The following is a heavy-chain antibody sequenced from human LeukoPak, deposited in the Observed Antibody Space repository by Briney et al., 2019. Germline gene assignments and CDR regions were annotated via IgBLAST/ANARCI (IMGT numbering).Heavy chain of an antibody. CDR1: GGTFSSYA. J-gene: IGHJ5*02. D-gene: IGHD6-6*01. V-gene: IGHV1-69*04. CDR2: IIPIFGIA. CDR3: ARAHSSSSLDWFDH. Sequence: ASVNVSCKASGGTFSSYAISWVPQAPGQGLEWMGRIIPIFGIANYAQKFQGRVTITADKSTSTAYMELSRLRSEDTAVYYCARAHSSSSLDWFDHWGQGTLVTVSS.